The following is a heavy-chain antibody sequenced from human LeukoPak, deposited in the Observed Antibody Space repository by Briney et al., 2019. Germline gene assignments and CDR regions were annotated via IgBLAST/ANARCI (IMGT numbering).Heavy chain of an antibody. V-gene: IGHV3-48*01. D-gene: IGHD1-26*01. CDR3: ARILMGTTIDY. Sequence: GGSLRLSCAASGFTFSRYTMSWVRQAPGKGLEWVSYISSSSSTIYYVDSVKGRFTISRDNAKNSLYLQMNSLRAEDTAVYYCARILMGTTIDYWGQGTLVTVSS. CDR1: GFTFSRYT. J-gene: IGHJ4*02. CDR2: ISSSSSTI.